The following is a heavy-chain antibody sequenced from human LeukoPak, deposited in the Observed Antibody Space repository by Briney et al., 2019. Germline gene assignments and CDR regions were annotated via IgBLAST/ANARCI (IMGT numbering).Heavy chain of an antibody. CDR2: IYNSGST. D-gene: IGHD1-26*01. J-gene: IGHJ4*02. CDR3: ARAGSYYVIDY. CDR1: GGSISSSTYY. Sequence: SETLSLTCTVSGGSISSSTYYWSWIRQPPGKGLEWIGYIYNSGSTNYNPSLKSRVTISVDTSRSQFSLKLTSMTATDTAVYYCARAGSYYVIDYWGQGTLVTVSS. V-gene: IGHV4-61*01.